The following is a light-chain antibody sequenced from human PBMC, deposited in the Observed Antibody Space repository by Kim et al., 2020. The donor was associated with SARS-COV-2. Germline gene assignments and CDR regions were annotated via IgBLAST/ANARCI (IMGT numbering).Light chain of an antibody. CDR2: GAS. J-gene: IGKJ1*01. V-gene: IGKV3-15*01. CDR3: QQYNNWWT. Sequence: EIVMTQSPATLSVSPGERATLSCRASQSVSSNLAWYQQQPGHAPTLLIYGASTRATGIPARFSGSGSGTEFTLTISSLQSEDFAVYYCQQYNNWWTFGQGTKVDIK. CDR1: QSVSSN.